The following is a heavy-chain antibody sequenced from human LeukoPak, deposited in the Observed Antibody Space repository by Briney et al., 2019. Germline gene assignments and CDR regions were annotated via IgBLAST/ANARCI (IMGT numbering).Heavy chain of an antibody. CDR1: GGTFISYA. D-gene: IGHD3-22*01. V-gene: IGHV1-69*01. CDR2: IIPIFGTA. J-gene: IGHJ4*02. CDR3: ARGRYRGLVVIESYFDY. Sequence: SVKVSCKASGGTFISYAISWVRQAPGQGLEWMGGIIPIFGTANYAQKFQGRVTITADESTSTAYMELSSLRSEDTAVYYCARGRYRGLVVIESYFDYWGQGTLVTVSS.